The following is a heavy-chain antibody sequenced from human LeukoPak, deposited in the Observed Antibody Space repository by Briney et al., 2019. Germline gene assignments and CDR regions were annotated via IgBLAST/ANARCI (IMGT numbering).Heavy chain of an antibody. V-gene: IGHV3-23*01. Sequence: GGSLRLSCAASGFTFSSYAMSWVRQAPGKGLEWVSAISGSGGSTYYADSVKGRFTISRDNSKNTLYLQMNSLRAEDTAVYYCAKSYYYDSSGYEGNAFDIWGQGTMVTVSS. J-gene: IGHJ3*02. CDR1: GFTFSSYA. CDR3: AKSYYYDSSGYEGNAFDI. CDR2: ISGSGGST. D-gene: IGHD3-22*01.